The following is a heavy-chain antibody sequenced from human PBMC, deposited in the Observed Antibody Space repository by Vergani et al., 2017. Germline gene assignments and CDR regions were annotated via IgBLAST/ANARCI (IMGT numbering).Heavy chain of an antibody. CDR1: GFTFSSYA. J-gene: IGHJ6*03. Sequence: VQLVESGGGVVQPGGSVRLSCAASGFTFSSYAMSWVRQAPGKGLEWVSAISGSGGSTYYADSVKGRFTISRDNSKNTLYLQMNSLRAEDTAVYYCAKDLGGCNSISCSYYMDVWGKGTTVTV. CDR2: ISGSGGST. V-gene: IGHV3-23*04. CDR3: AKDLGGCNSISCSYYMDV. D-gene: IGHD2/OR15-2a*01.